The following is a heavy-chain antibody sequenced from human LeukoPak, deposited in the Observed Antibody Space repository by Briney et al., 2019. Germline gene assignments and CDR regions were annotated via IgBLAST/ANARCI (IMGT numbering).Heavy chain of an antibody. Sequence: GGSLRLSCAASVFTFSNYAMSSGRQAPGKGLEWVSEMSGSGDSANYEDSVEGRFTISRDNSKNTLYLQMNSLRAEDTAVYYCATFRNSCHVLDFDFWGQGTLVTVSS. CDR3: ATFRNSCHVLDFDF. CDR1: VFTFSNYA. J-gene: IGHJ4*02. CDR2: MSGSGDSA. V-gene: IGHV3-23*01. D-gene: IGHD6-13*01.